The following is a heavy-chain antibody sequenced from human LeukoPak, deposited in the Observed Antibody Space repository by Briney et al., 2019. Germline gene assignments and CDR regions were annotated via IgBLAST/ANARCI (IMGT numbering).Heavy chain of an antibody. V-gene: IGHV1-8*01. CDR3: ARDLIGSSWYSGWFDP. Sequence: GASVKVSCKASGYTFTSYDINWVRQATGQGLEWMGWMNPNSGNTGYAQKFQGRVTMTRNSSITTAYMELSSLRSEDTAVYYCARDLIGSSWYSGWFDPWGQGTLVTVSS. J-gene: IGHJ5*02. CDR2: MNPNSGNT. D-gene: IGHD6-13*01. CDR1: GYTFTSYD.